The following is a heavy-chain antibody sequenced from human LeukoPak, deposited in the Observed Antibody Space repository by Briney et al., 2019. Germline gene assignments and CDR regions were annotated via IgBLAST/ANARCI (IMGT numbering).Heavy chain of an antibody. J-gene: IGHJ4*02. CDR1: GYTFINYG. V-gene: IGHV1-18*01. D-gene: IGHD5-12*01. Sequence: ASVKVSCKASGYTFINYGINWVRQAPGQGLEWMGWISTYNGNTVHAEKFQDRLTMTTDTSTTTGYMELRSLTSDDTAVYYCANLRSGYDHGGPIDYWGQGTLVTVSS. CDR2: ISTYNGNT. CDR3: ANLRSGYDHGGPIDY.